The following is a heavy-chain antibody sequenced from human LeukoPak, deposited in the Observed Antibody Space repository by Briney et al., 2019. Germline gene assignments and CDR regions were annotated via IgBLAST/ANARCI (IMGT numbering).Heavy chain of an antibody. D-gene: IGHD6-13*01. CDR1: GFTFSTYT. J-gene: IGHJ5*02. Sequence: GGSLRLSCVVSGFTFSTYTMSWVRQAPGKGLQWVSAISASGGSTYYADSVKGRFTISRDNSKNTLYLQMNSLRAEDTAVYYCAQYSAAAGSYFDPWGQGTLVTVSS. CDR3: AQYSAAAGSYFDP. V-gene: IGHV3-23*01. CDR2: ISASGGST.